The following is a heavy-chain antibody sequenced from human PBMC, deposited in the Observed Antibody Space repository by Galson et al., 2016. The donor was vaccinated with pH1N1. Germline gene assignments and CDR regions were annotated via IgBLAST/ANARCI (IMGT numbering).Heavy chain of an antibody. CDR1: GFIFSNYG. J-gene: IGHJ4*02. Sequence: SLRLSCAASGFIFSNYGMHWARQGPGKGLEWVATTSYDGNDKYYADSVKGRFAISRDNSKNTLYLQMNSLRVEDTAVYFCAKTGGGHSGDPYRWGQGTLVTVSS. CDR2: TSYDGNDK. V-gene: IGHV3-30*18. CDR3: AKTGGGHSGDPYR. D-gene: IGHD1-14*01.